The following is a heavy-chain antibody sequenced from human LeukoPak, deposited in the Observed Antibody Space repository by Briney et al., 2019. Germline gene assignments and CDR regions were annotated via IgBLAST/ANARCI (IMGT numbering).Heavy chain of an antibody. V-gene: IGHV1-2*02. CDR2: INPNSGGR. D-gene: IGHD3-10*01. CDR1: GYTFTGYY. Sequence: ASVKVSCKASGYTFTGYYMHWVRQAPGQGLEWMGWINPNSGGRNYAQKFQGRVTMTRDTSISTAYMELSRLRSDDPAVYYCARAQEYYYGSGRYWGQGTLVTVSS. J-gene: IGHJ4*02. CDR3: ARAQEYYYGSGRY.